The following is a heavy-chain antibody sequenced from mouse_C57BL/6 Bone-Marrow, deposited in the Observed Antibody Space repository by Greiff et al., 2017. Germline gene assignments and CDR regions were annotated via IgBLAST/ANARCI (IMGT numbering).Heavy chain of an antibody. V-gene: IGHV1-64*01. Sequence: QVHVKQPGAELVKPGASVKLSCKASGYTFTSYWMHWVKQRPGQGLEWIGMIHPNSGSTNYNEKFKSKATLTVDKSSSTAYMQLSSLTSEDSAVYYCAKTGYGSSYYFDDGGQGTTLTVSS. CDR1: GYTFTSYW. CDR2: IHPNSGST. J-gene: IGHJ2*01. D-gene: IGHD1-1*01. CDR3: AKTGYGSSYYFDD.